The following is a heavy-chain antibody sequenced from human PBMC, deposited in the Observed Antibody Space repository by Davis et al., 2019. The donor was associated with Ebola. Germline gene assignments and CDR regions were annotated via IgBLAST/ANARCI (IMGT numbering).Heavy chain of an antibody. CDR1: GGSISSYY. Sequence: MPGGSLRLSCTVSGGSISSYYWSWIRQPPGKGLEWIGYIYYSGSTNYNPSLKSRVTISVDTSKNQFSLKLSSVTAADTAVYYCARDRSRAAARRWFDPWGQGTLVTVSS. CDR2: IYYSGST. D-gene: IGHD6-6*01. V-gene: IGHV4-59*12. J-gene: IGHJ5*02. CDR3: ARDRSRAAARRWFDP.